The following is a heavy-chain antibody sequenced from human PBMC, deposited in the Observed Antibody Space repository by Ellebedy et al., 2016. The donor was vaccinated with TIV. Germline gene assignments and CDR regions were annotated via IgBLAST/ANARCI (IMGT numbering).Heavy chain of an antibody. V-gene: IGHV4-61*01. Sequence: SETLSLTCTVSGGSVSSGSYYWSWIRQPPGKGLEWIGYVYYSGSTNYNPSLKSGVTISADTSKNQFSLKLRSVTAADTAVYYCARLSSRIAAAAWGQGVLVTVTS. J-gene: IGHJ5*02. CDR2: VYYSGST. CDR1: GGSVSSGSYY. D-gene: IGHD6-13*01. CDR3: ARLSSRIAAAA.